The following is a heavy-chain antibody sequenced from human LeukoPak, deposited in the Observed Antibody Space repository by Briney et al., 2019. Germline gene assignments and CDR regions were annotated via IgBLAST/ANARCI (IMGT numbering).Heavy chain of an antibody. CDR3: AREPYRRAVSYVFDI. CDR1: GGSISSSSYY. V-gene: IGHV4-39*07. CDR2: IYHSGST. Sequence: SETLSLTCTVSGGSISSSSYYWGWIRQPPGKGVEWIGSIYHSGSTYYNPSLKSRVSIAVETSHNQFSLKLNSLTPPDTAVYCCAREPYRRAVSYVFDIWGQGTMVTVSS. D-gene: IGHD4-11*01. J-gene: IGHJ3*02.